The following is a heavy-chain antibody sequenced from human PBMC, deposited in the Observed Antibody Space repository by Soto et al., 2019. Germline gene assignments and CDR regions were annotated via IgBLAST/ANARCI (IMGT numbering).Heavy chain of an antibody. Sequence: EVQLVESGGGLVKPGGSLRLSCAASGFTFSNAWMSWVRQAPGKGLEWVGRIKSKTDGGTTDYAAPVKGRFTISRDDSKNTLYLQMNSLKTEDTAVYYCTTEEYYYYGMDVWGQGTTVTVSS. CDR2: IKSKTDGGTT. CDR1: GFTFSNAW. J-gene: IGHJ6*02. V-gene: IGHV3-15*01. CDR3: TTEEYYYYGMDV.